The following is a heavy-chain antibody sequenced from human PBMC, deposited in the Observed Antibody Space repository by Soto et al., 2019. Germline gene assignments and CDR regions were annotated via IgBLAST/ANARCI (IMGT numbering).Heavy chain of an antibody. CDR3: ASGEGNDYGGNFDY. CDR1: GGTFSSYA. Sequence: QVQLVQSGAEVKKPGSSVKVSCKASGGTFSSYAISWVRQAPGQGLEWMGGIIPIFGTANYAQKFQGRVTITAGEXXSTAYMELSSLRSEDTAVYYCASGEGNDYGGNFDYWGQGTLVTVSS. V-gene: IGHV1-69*12. D-gene: IGHD4-17*01. J-gene: IGHJ4*02. CDR2: IIPIFGTA.